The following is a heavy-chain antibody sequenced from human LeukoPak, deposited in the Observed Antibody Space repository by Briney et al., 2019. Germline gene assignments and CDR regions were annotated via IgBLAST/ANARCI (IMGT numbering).Heavy chain of an antibody. Sequence: GGSLRLSCAASGFTFSGSAMHWVRQASGKGLGWVGRIRSKANSYATAYAASVKGRFTISRDDSKNTAYLQMNSLKTEDTAVYYCTTHDYGGNTGVDYWGQGTLVTVSS. CDR3: TTHDYGGNTGVDY. V-gene: IGHV3-73*01. CDR2: IRSKANSYAT. J-gene: IGHJ4*02. CDR1: GFTFSGSA. D-gene: IGHD4-23*01.